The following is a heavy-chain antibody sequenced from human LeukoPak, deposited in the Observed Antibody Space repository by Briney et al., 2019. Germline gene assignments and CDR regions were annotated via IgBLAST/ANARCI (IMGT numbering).Heavy chain of an antibody. Sequence: QFGGSLRLSCAASGNYWMHWVRQAPGKGLVWVSQINSDGSWTSYADSVKGRFTISKDNAKNTVYLQMNNLRAEDTAVYYCVSFYETYWGRGTLVTVSS. CDR2: INSDGSWT. D-gene: IGHD2/OR15-2a*01. V-gene: IGHV3-74*01. CDR3: VSFYETY. J-gene: IGHJ4*02. CDR1: GNYW.